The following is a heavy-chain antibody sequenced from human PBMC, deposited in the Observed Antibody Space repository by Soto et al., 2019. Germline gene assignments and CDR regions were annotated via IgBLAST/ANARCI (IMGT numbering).Heavy chain of an antibody. CDR1: GFTFSSYA. CDR3: AKIQGATSDFDY. D-gene: IGHD1-26*01. Sequence: GALKISCAASGFTFSSYAMSWVRQAPGKGLEWVSAISGSGGSTYYADSVKGRFTISRDNSKNTLYLQMNSLRAEDTAVYYCAKIQGATSDFDYWGQGTLVTVSS. V-gene: IGHV3-23*01. J-gene: IGHJ4*02. CDR2: ISGSGGST.